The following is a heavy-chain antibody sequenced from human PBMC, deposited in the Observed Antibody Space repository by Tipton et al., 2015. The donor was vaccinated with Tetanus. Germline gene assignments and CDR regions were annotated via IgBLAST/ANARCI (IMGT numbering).Heavy chain of an antibody. CDR2: INHSGTA. D-gene: IGHD6-13*01. J-gene: IGHJ4*02. Sequence: TLSLTCAVSGGSFSDLYWSWIRQVPGQGLVWIGEINHSGTANKNPSLKSRVTMSVDTSNNHFSLSLDSVTAADTGVYFCAGVTAQRTELYFDHWGQGTLVTVSS. V-gene: IGHV4-34*01. CDR1: GGSFSDLY. CDR3: AGVTAQRTELYFDH.